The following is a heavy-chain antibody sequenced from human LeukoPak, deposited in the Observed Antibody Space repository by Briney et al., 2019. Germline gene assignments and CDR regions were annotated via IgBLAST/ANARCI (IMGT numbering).Heavy chain of an antibody. Sequence: GGSLRLSCVASGFTFSNYAMSWVRQAPGKGLEWVSAITGSGTTDYADSVKGRFTISRDNSKNTLYLQMNSLRAEDTAVYYCAKGSGWYVWGQGTLVTVSS. D-gene: IGHD6-19*01. CDR3: AKGSGWYV. CDR1: GFTFSNYA. J-gene: IGHJ4*02. V-gene: IGHV3-23*01. CDR2: ITGSGTT.